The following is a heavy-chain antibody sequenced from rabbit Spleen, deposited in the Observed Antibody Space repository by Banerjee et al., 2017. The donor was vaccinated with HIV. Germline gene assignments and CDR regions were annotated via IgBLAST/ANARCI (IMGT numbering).Heavy chain of an antibody. CDR3: ARDLDGVIGWNFGW. J-gene: IGHJ3*01. Sequence: QEQLVESGGGLVQPGGSLKLTCKASGVSFSTNYMCWVRQAPGKGLEWIACIYDGRSGNTYYASWAKGRFTITRSTSLNTVTLQLNSLTAADTATYFCARDLDGVIGWNFGWWGQGTLVTVS. V-gene: IGHV1S47*01. CDR2: IYDGRSGNT. CDR1: GVSFSTNY. D-gene: IGHD4-1*01.